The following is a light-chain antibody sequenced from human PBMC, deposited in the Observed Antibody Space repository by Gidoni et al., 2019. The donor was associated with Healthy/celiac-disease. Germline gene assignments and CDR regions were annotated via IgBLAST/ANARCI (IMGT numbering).Light chain of an antibody. CDR3: QQYVNLPLT. CDR1: QDISND. CDR2: DAS. Sequence: DIQMTQSPSSLSASVGDRVTITCQARQDISNDLNWYQHKPGKAPKLLIYDASNLETGVPSRFSGSGSGTDFTFTISSLQPEDIATYYCQQYVNLPLTFGGGTKVEIK. J-gene: IGKJ4*01. V-gene: IGKV1-33*01.